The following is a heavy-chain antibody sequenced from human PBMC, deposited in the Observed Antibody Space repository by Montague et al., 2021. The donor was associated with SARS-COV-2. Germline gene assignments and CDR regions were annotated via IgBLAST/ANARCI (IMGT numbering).Heavy chain of an antibody. CDR1: GVSISSYY. CDR2: IYYTGST. J-gene: IGHJ5*02. Sequence: SETLSLTCTVSGVSISSYYWIWIRQPPGKGLEWIGYIYYTGSTNYNPSLKSRVTISVDTSKNQFSLKLSSVTAADTAVYCCARGVASSEGNWFDPWGQGTLVTVSS. D-gene: IGHD6-13*01. V-gene: IGHV4-59*01. CDR3: ARGVASSEGNWFDP.